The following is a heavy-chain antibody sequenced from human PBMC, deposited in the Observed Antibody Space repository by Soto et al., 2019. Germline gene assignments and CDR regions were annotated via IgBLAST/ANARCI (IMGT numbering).Heavy chain of an antibody. J-gene: IGHJ6*02. CDR2: IYYSGST. D-gene: IGHD3-10*01. CDR3: ARQRLYYGSGSYLYYYYYGMDV. Sequence: QVQLQESGPGLVKPSQTLSLTCTVSGGSISSGDYYWSWIRQPPGKGLEWIGYIYYSGSTYYNPSLKSRVTISVDTSKNQFSLKLSSVTAADTAVYYCARQRLYYGSGSYLYYYYYGMDVWGQGTTVTVSS. V-gene: IGHV4-30-4*01. CDR1: GGSISSGDYY.